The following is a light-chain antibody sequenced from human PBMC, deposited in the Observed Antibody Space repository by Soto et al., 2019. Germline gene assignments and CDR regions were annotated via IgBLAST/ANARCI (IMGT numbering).Light chain of an antibody. V-gene: IGKV3-20*01. Sequence: EIVLTQSPGTLSLSPGERATLSCRASQSVSSSYLAWYQQKPGQAPMLLIYGASSRATGIPDRFSGSGSGTDFTLTISRLEPEDFAVYYCKQYGSSPPITFGQGTRLEIK. CDR2: GAS. J-gene: IGKJ5*01. CDR1: QSVSSSY. CDR3: KQYGSSPPIT.